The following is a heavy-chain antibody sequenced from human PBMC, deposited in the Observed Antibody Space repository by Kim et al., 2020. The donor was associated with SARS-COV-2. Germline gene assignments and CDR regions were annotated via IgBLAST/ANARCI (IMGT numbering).Heavy chain of an antibody. J-gene: IGHJ4*02. CDR2: IYYSGST. CDR1: GGSISSGGYY. V-gene: IGHV4-31*03. D-gene: IGHD3-22*01. Sequence: SETLSLTCTVSGGSISSGGYYWSWIRQHPGKGLEWIGYIYYSGSTYYNPSLMSRVTISVDTSKNQFSLKLSSVTAADTAVYYCARELLDSSGYYSDYWGQGTLVTVSS. CDR3: ARELLDSSGYYSDY.